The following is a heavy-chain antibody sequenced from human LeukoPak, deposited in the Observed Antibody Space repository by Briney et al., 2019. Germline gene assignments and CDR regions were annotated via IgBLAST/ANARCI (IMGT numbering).Heavy chain of an antibody. Sequence: AGGSLRLSCAASGFTFSNYAMSWVRQAPGKGLKWVATVNDNGAATYYADSAKGRFTISRDNSYNTVSLQMNGLRDEDTGVYYCAKGLKTGVGPYMGYHYYMDVWGKGATVTVSS. J-gene: IGHJ6*03. CDR3: AKGLKTGVGPYMGYHYYMDV. D-gene: IGHD3-16*01. V-gene: IGHV3-23*01. CDR1: GFTFSNYA. CDR2: VNDNGAAT.